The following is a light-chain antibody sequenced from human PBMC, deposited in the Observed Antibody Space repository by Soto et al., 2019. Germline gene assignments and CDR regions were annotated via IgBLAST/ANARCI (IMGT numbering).Light chain of an antibody. J-gene: IGKJ3*01. V-gene: IGKV3-20*01. CDR2: DAF. CDR1: QSVGSKY. Sequence: EVVLTQSPGTLSLSPGERATLSCRASQSVGSKYLAWYQQKPGQAPRLLIYDAFSRATDIPDRFSGSGSGTDFTLTISRLESEDFAVYYCQYYGASPFTFGRGTKVDFK. CDR3: QYYGASPFT.